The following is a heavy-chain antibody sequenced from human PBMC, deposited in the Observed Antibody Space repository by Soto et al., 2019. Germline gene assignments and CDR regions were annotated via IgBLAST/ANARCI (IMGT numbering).Heavy chain of an antibody. Sequence: CSAASRFTYNNYGVKWGSQAPGKGLEWVANIKQDGSEKYYVDSVKGRFTISRDNSKNTLYLQMNSLRAEDTAVYYCARDLTDILTGRIGNWFDPWGQGTLVTVSS. CDR1: RFTYNNYG. V-gene: IGHV3-7*01. CDR2: IKQDGSEK. CDR3: ARDLTDILTGRIGNWFDP. D-gene: IGHD3-9*01. J-gene: IGHJ5*02.